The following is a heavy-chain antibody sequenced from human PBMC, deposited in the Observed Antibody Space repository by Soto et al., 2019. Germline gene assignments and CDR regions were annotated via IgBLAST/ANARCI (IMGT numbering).Heavy chain of an antibody. V-gene: IGHV4-4*07. CDR3: ARVGSSSWYGNWFDP. J-gene: IGHJ5*02. CDR2: IYTSGST. D-gene: IGHD6-13*01. CDR1: GGSISSYY. Sequence: SETLSLTCTVSGGSISSYYWSWIRQPAGKGLEWIGRIYTSGSTNYNPSLKSRVTMSVDTSKNQFSLKLSSVTAADTAVYYCARVGSSSWYGNWFDPWGQGTLVTVSS.